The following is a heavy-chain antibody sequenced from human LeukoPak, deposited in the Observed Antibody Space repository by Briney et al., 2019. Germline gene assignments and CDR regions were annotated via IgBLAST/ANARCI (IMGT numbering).Heavy chain of an antibody. J-gene: IGHJ6*03. CDR3: ARSIVGAMGRFYYYYMDV. CDR1: GFTFSTYW. V-gene: IGHV3-7*01. Sequence: GGSLRLSCAASGFTFSTYWLSWVRQAPGKGLEWVANIKQDGRETYYVDSVKGRFTISRDNAKNSLYLQMNSLRAEDTAVYYCARSIVGAMGRFYYYYMDVWGKGTTVTVSS. CDR2: IKQDGRET. D-gene: IGHD1-26*01.